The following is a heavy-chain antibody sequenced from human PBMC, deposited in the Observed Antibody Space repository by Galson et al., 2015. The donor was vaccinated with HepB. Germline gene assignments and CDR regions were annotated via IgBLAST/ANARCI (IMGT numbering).Heavy chain of an antibody. Sequence: CKASGGTFSSYAISWVRQAPGQGLEWMGGIIPIFGTANYAQKFQGRVTITADESTSTAYMELSSLRSEDTAVYYCARDNLNPASMGVPYYYYYMDVWGKGTTVTVSS. CDR1: GGTFSSYA. V-gene: IGHV1-69*01. D-gene: IGHD3-16*01. CDR3: ARDNLNPASMGVPYYYYYMDV. J-gene: IGHJ6*03. CDR2: IIPIFGTA.